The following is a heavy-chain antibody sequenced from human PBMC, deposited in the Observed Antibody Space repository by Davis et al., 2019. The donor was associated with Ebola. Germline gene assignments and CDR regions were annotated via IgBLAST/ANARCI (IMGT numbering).Heavy chain of an antibody. D-gene: IGHD2-8*02. CDR2: ISVDNGDT. CDR3: VKDGEHCTDTICYAHYYNGLDV. Sequence: ASVKVSCKASGYPFKKHGINWVRQAPGQGLEWMGWISVDNGDTNSAQKFQGRVTMNTDTSTNTAYMELRSLTSDDTAVYYCVKDGEHCTDTICYAHYYNGLDVWGQGTTVTVSS. J-gene: IGHJ6*02. V-gene: IGHV1-18*01. CDR1: GYPFKKHG.